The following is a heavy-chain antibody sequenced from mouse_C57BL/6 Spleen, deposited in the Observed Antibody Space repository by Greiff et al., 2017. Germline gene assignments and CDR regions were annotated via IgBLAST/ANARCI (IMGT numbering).Heavy chain of an antibody. CDR1: GFNIKDYY. CDR2: IDPEDGET. CDR3: APGQGYYAMDY. V-gene: IGHV14-2*01. Sequence: VQLQQSGAELVKPGASVKFSCTASGFNIKDYYMHWVKQRTEQGLEWIGRIDPEDGETKYAPKFQSKATITADTSSNTAYLQLISLTSEDTAVYYCAPGQGYYAMDYWGQGTSVTVSS. J-gene: IGHJ4*01. D-gene: IGHD3-1*01.